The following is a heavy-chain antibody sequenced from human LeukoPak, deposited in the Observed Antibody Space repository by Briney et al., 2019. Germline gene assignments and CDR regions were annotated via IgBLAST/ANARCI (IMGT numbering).Heavy chain of an antibody. V-gene: IGHV1-2*02. CDR3: AQTRIRFWSGYYYFDY. Sequence: ASVKVSCKASGYTFTGYYMHWARQAPGQGLEWMGWINPNSGGTNYAQKFQGRVTMTRDTSISTAYMELSRLRSDDTAVYYCAQTRIRFWSGYYYFDYWGQGTLVTVSS. J-gene: IGHJ4*02. D-gene: IGHD3-3*01. CDR2: INPNSGGT. CDR1: GYTFTGYY.